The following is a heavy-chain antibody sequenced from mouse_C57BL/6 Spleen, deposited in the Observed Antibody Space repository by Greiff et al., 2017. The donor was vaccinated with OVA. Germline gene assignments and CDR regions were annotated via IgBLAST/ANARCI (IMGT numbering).Heavy chain of an antibody. CDR2: IHPNSGST. CDR3: AGYYDYDDAMDY. Sequence: QVQLKQPGAELVKPGASVKLSCKASGYTFTSYWMHWVKQRPGQGLEWIGMIHPNSGSTNYNEKFKSKATLTVDKSSSTAYMQLSSLTSEDSAVYYCAGYYDYDDAMDYWGQGTSVTVSS. J-gene: IGHJ4*01. V-gene: IGHV1-64*01. D-gene: IGHD2-4*01. CDR1: GYTFTSYW.